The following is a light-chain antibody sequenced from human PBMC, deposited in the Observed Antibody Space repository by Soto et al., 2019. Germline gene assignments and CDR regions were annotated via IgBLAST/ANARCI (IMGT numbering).Light chain of an antibody. CDR3: QQSYTTPLT. Sequence: DIQMTQSPSSLSAFVGDRVTITCRASQSISSFLNWYQQKPGKAPKLLIYAASSLQSGVPSRFSGGGSWTDFTLTISSLQPGDFATYFCQQSYTTPLTIGPGTTVDIK. CDR2: AAS. V-gene: IGKV1-39*01. J-gene: IGKJ3*01. CDR1: QSISSF.